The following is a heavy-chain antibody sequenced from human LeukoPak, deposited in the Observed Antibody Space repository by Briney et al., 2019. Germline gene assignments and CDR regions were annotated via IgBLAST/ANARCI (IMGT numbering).Heavy chain of an antibody. CDR1: GFTFSSYS. CDR2: ISSSSSYI. J-gene: IGHJ4*02. CDR3: ARDLSGSYYVFDY. V-gene: IGHV3-21*01. D-gene: IGHD1-26*01. Sequence: GGSLRLSCAASGFTFSSYSMNWVRPTPGKGLEWVSSISSSSSYIYYADSVKGRFTISRDNAKNSLYLQMNSLRAEDTAVYYCARDLSGSYYVFDYWGQGTLVTVSS.